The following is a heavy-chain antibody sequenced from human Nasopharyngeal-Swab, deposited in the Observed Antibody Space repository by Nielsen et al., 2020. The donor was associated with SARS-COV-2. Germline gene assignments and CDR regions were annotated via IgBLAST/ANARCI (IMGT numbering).Heavy chain of an antibody. D-gene: IGHD2-2*01. V-gene: IGHV4-61*02. CDR1: GGSTSSGSYY. CDR3: ARDSVVVVPAAMGSYYYYYMDV. Sequence: SETLSLTCTVSGGSTSSGSYYWSWIRQPAGKGLEWIGRFYTTGSTDYNPSLKSRVTISVDTSKNQFSLKLSSVTAADTAVYYCARDSVVVVPAAMGSYYYYYMDVWGKGTTVTVSS. CDR2: FYTTGST. J-gene: IGHJ6*03.